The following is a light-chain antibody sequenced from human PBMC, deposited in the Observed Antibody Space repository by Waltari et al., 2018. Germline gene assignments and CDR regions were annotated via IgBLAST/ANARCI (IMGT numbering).Light chain of an antibody. CDR1: SPNIGSNT. Sequence: QSVLTQSPPASGTPGQRVTISCSGSSPNIGSNTVNWYKQVPGTAPKLLITTHNQRPSGGPDRFAGAKSGTTASLAISGRESEDEADYFSAAGDDSLNGWVFGGGTKLSVL. CDR3: AAGDDSLNGWV. CDR2: THN. V-gene: IGLV1-44*01. J-gene: IGLJ3*02.